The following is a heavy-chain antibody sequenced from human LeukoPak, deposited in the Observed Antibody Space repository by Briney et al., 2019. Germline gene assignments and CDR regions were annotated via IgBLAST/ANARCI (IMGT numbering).Heavy chain of an antibody. Sequence: ALVKVSCKASDYTFTSYGISWVRQAPGQGLEWMGMIYPRDGSTSYAQKFQGRVTMTRDTSTSTVYMELSSLRSEDTAVYYCARDPEYGDYWGQGTLVTVSS. J-gene: IGHJ4*02. V-gene: IGHV1-46*01. CDR3: ARDPEYGDY. CDR1: DYTFTSYG. CDR2: IYPRDGST. D-gene: IGHD2-2*01.